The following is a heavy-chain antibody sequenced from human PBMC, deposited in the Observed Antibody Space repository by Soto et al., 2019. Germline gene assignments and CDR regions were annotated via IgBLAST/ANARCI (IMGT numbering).Heavy chain of an antibody. V-gene: IGHV1-8*01. J-gene: IGHJ6*02. Sequence: ASVKVSCKASGYSFTSCGINWVRQVTGQGLEWMGWMNPNGGNTGYAQKFQGRVTMTRNTSISTAYMELSSLRSEDTAVYYCARSLLSGTLRHDHFAMDVWGQATTVTVSS. CDR2: MNPNGGNT. CDR1: GYSFTSCG. D-gene: IGHD3-9*01. CDR3: ARSLLSGTLRHDHFAMDV.